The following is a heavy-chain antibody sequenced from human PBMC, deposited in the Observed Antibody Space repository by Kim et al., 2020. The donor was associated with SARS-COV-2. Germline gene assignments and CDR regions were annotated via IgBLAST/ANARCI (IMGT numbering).Heavy chain of an antibody. Sequence: TKYSHKFQGRVSLTGDTSATTAYRELSSLRSEDSAVYYCARNILRTTTLDYWGQGTLVTVSS. CDR3: ARNILRTTTLDY. V-gene: IGHV1-3*01. D-gene: IGHD1-1*01. J-gene: IGHJ4*02. CDR2: T.